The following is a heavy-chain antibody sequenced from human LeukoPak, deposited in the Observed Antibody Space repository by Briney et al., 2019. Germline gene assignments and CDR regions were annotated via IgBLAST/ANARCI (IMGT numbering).Heavy chain of an antibody. Sequence: ASVKVPCKASGYTFTGYGISWVRQAPGQGLEWMGWISAYNGNTNYARKLQGRVTMTTDTSTSTAYMELRSLRSEDTAVYYCAPPDSSSWPWGQGTLVTVSS. V-gene: IGHV1-18*01. D-gene: IGHD6-13*01. CDR3: APPDSSSWP. CDR1: GYTFTGYG. CDR2: ISAYNGNT. J-gene: IGHJ5*02.